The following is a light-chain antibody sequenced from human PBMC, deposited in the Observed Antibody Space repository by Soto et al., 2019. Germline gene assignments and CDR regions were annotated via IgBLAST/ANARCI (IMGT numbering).Light chain of an antibody. V-gene: IGKV3-20*01. CDR3: HQYGSSGPT. CDR2: GAS. CDR1: QSVSSSY. Sequence: EIVLTQSPGTLSLSPGERATLSCRASQSVSSSYLAWYQQKPGQAPRLLSYGASSRATGSPDRFSGSGSGTDFTLTISRLELEDFAVYYCHQYGSSGPTFGQGTKV. J-gene: IGKJ1*01.